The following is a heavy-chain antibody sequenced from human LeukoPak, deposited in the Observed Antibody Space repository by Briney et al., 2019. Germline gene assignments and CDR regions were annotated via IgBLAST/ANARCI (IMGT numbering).Heavy chain of an antibody. D-gene: IGHD6-13*01. CDR2: MNPNSGNT. J-gene: IGHJ4*02. V-gene: IGHV1-8*01. Sequence: ASVRVSCKAFGYTFISYGINWVRQAPGQGLEWMGWMNPNSGNTGYAQKFQGRVTMTRNTSISTAYMELSSLRSEDTAVYYCARIATPDGYWGQGTLVTVSS. CDR3: ARIATPDGY. CDR1: GYTFISYG.